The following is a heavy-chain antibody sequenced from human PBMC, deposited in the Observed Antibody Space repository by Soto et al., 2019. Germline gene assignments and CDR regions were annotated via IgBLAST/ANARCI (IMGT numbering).Heavy chain of an antibody. D-gene: IGHD6-6*01. V-gene: IGHV3-30*18. J-gene: IGHJ6*03. CDR2: ISYDGSNK. CDR3: AKDREGSSDTPPDYYYYMDV. Sequence: LRLSCAASGFTFSSYGMHWVRQAPGKGLEWVAVISYDGSNKYYADSVKGRFTISRDNSKNTLYLQMNSLRAEDMAVYYCAKDREGSSDTPPDYYYYMDVWGKGTTVTVSS. CDR1: GFTFSSYG.